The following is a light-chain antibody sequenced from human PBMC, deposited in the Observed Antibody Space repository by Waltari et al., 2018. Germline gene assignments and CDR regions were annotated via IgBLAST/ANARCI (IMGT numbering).Light chain of an antibody. CDR2: KDN. J-gene: IGLJ1*01. CDR3: QSADSSGAYKV. Sequence: SYELTQPPSVSVSPGQTATITCSGDALPGPSAYWYQQKPGQAPLLVIYKDNQRPSGIPERFSGSTSGTIVTLTISGVQAEDEADYYCQSADSSGAYKVFGTGTKVSVL. CDR1: ALPGPS. V-gene: IGLV3-25*03.